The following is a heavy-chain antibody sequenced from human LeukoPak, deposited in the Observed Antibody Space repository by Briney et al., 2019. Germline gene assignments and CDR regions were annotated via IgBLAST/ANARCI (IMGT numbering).Heavy chain of an antibody. V-gene: IGHV4-59*01. D-gene: IGHD4-17*01. CDR2: IYYSGST. Sequence: SETLSLTCTVSGGSISRYYWSWIRQPPGKGREWVGYIYYSGSTNYNPSLKSRVTISVDTSKNQFSLKLSSVTAADTAVYYCARIRDPEDDYGDYGYFDLWGRGTLVTVSS. CDR3: ARIRDPEDDYGDYGYFDL. J-gene: IGHJ2*01. CDR1: GGSISRYY.